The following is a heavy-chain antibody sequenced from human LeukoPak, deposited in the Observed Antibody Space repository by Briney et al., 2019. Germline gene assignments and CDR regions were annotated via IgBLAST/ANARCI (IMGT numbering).Heavy chain of an antibody. V-gene: IGHV1-18*01. J-gene: IGHJ6*03. CDR1: GYTFTSYG. CDR2: ISAYNGNT. Sequence: ASVKVSCKASGYTFTSYGISWVRQAPGQGLEWMGWISAYNGNTNYAQKFQGRVTIARDMSTSTADMELSSLRSEDTAVYYCAATTKYYSDSSGYYLDYYYYMDVWGKGTTVIISS. CDR3: AATTKYYSDSSGYYLDYYYYMDV. D-gene: IGHD3-22*01.